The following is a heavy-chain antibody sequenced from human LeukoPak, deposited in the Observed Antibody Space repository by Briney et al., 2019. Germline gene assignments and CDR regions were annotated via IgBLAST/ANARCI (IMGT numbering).Heavy chain of an antibody. J-gene: IGHJ4*02. CDR2: IYYSGST. D-gene: IGHD3-22*01. V-gene: IGHV4-59*01. CDR3: ASYDGSGYLDR. Sequence: SETLSLTCTVSGGSISSYYWSGIRQPPGKGLEWIGYIYYSGSTNYSPSLKSRVTMSVDTSKNQFSLKLSSVTAADTAVYYCASYDGSGYLDRWGQGTLVTVSS. CDR1: GGSISSYY.